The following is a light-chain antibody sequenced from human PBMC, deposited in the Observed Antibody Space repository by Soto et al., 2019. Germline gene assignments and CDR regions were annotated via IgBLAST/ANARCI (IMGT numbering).Light chain of an antibody. CDR1: QTISSY. CDR3: QQYYSYPLT. CDR2: AAS. V-gene: IGKV1-39*01. Sequence: MTQSPSSLSASVGDRVTITCRASQTISSYLNWYQQKPGKAPKLLIYAASTLQSGVPSRFSGSGSGTDFTLTISCLQSEDFATYFCQQYYSYPLTFGGGTKVDIK. J-gene: IGKJ4*01.